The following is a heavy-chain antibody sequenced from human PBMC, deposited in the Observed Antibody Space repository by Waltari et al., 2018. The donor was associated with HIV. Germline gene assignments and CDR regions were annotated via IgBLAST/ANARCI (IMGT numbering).Heavy chain of an antibody. CDR1: GFTFSRYA. CDR3: AKGASGWSPGY. V-gene: IGHV3-30*18. J-gene: IGHJ4*02. Sequence: QVHLVESGGGVVQPGRSLRLSFAASGFTFSRYAMHWVRQAPGKGLEWVAVISYHGDDKYYADSVKGRFTISRDNSKNTLYLQMNSLRAEDTAVYYCAKGASGWSPGYWGQGTLVTVSS. CDR2: ISYHGDDK. D-gene: IGHD6-19*01.